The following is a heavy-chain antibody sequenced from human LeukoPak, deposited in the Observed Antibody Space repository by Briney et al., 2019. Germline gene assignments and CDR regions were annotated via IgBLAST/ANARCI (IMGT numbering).Heavy chain of an antibody. CDR2: IYYRGST. CDR3: ARSPYQPTIWWYFDL. CDR1: GDSISSYY. Sequence: PSETLSLTCTVSGDSISSYYWSWIRQPPGKGLEWIGNIYYRGSTNYNPSLKSRVAISVDTSKNQFSLKVNSVTAADTAVYYCARSPYQPTIWWYFDLWGRGTSVTVSS. D-gene: IGHD2-2*01. V-gene: IGHV4-59*01. J-gene: IGHJ2*01.